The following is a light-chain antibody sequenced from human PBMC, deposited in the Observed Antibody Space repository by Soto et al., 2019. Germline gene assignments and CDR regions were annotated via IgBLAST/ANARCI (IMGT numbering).Light chain of an antibody. J-gene: IGLJ2*01. CDR3: SSYTSSSTLVV. CDR1: SSDVGGYNY. V-gene: IGLV2-14*01. CDR2: EVS. Sequence: QSALTQPASVSGSPGQSITISCTGTSSDVGGYNYVSWYQQHPGKDPKLMIYEVSNRPSGVSNRFSGSKSGNTASLTISGRQAEDEAAYYCSSYTSSSTLVVFGGGTKVTVL.